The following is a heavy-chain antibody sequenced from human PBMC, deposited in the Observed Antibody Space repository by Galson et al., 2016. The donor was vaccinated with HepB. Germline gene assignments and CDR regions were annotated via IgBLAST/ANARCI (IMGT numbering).Heavy chain of an antibody. CDR3: PRSSFLPYGIDA. CDR1: GARITAYY. CDR2: VSQRGSP. J-gene: IGHJ6*02. Sequence: ETLSLTCTVSGARITAYYWNWIRQSPEKGLEWIGYVSQRGSPNYHPSLNSRVTMSLDTSKNQFFLMLTSVTDADTGVYYCPRSSFLPYGIDAWGQGTTVIVSS. V-gene: IGHV4-59*01. D-gene: IGHD2/OR15-2a*01.